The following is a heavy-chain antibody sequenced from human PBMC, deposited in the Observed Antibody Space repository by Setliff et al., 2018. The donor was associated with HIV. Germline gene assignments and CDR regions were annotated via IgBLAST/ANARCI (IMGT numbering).Heavy chain of an antibody. D-gene: IGHD3-22*01. CDR3: AREGYYYDSSGYRPPDY. J-gene: IGHJ4*02. Sequence: GPSVKVSCKASGYTFTDYFIHWVRQAPGQRLEWMGWINAGNGNTKYSQKFQGRVTITRDTSASTAYMELSSLRSDDTAVYYCAREGYYYDSSGYRPPDYWGQGTLVTVSS. CDR1: GYTFTDYF. CDR2: INAGNGNT. V-gene: IGHV1-3*01.